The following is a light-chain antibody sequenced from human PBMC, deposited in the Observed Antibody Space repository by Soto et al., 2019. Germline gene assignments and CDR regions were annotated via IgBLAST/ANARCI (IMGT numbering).Light chain of an antibody. CDR1: RSVSSY. J-gene: IGKJ1*01. CDR3: QQYGSSGT. V-gene: IGKV3-20*01. Sequence: EIVLTHSPATLSLSPGESATLSCRATRSVSSYLAWYQQKPGQAPRLLIYDASSRATGIPDRFSGSGSGTDFTLTISRLEPEDFAVYYCQQYGSSGTFGQGTKVDIK. CDR2: DAS.